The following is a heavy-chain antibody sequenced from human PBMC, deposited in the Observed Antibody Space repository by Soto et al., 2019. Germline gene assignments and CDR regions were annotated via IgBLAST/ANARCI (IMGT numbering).Heavy chain of an antibody. CDR1: GGTFSSYA. Sequence: QVQLVQSGAEVKKPGSSVKVSCKASGGTFSSYAISGVRQAPGQGLEWMGGIIPIFGTANYAQKFQGRVRSTADESTSTADKELSSLRAEDTAVYYCAEADTAMGEEEDYYYYGMDVWGQGTTVTVSS. D-gene: IGHD5-18*01. V-gene: IGHV1-69*01. J-gene: IGHJ6*02. CDR3: AEADTAMGEEEDYYYYGMDV. CDR2: IIPIFGTA.